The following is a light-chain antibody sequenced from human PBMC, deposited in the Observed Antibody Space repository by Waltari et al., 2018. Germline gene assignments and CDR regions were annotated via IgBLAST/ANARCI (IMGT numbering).Light chain of an antibody. CDR1: QDVNDY. Sequence: EIVLTQSPATLSLSPGQRAALSCRASQDVNDYLAWYQQKPGQPPRLLIYDASKRATGIPARFSGSGSGTDFTLTISSLEPEDFAVYYCHQRSNWPLTFGGGTKVEIK. CDR3: HQRSNWPLT. CDR2: DAS. V-gene: IGKV3-11*01. J-gene: IGKJ4*01.